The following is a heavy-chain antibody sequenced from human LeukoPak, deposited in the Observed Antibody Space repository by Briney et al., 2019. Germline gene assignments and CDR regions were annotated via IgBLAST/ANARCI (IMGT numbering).Heavy chain of an antibody. CDR2: IYYSGST. J-gene: IGHJ6*02. Sequence: PSETLSLTCTVSGGSISSGGYYWSWIRQHPGKGLEWIGYIYYSGSTYYNPSLKSRVTISVDTSKNQFSLKLSSVTAADTAVYYCARDRSSQYCSSTSCYRGGYYYGMDVWGQGTTVTVSS. D-gene: IGHD2-2*02. CDR1: GGSISSGGYY. V-gene: IGHV4-31*03. CDR3: ARDRSSQYCSSTSCYRGGYYYGMDV.